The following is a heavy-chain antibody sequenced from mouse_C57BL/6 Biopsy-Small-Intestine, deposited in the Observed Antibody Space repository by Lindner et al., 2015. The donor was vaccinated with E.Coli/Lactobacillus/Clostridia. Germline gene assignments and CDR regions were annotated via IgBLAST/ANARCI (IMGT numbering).Heavy chain of an antibody. CDR2: IDPENGDT. CDR1: GFNIKDDY. Sequence: VQLQESGAELVRPGASVKLSCTASGFNIKDDYMHWVKQRPEQGLEWIGWIDPENGDTEYASKFQGKATITADTSSNTAYLQLSSLTSEDTAVYYCTTYGDYEGGLAYWGQGTLVTVSA. V-gene: IGHV14-4*01. CDR3: TTYGDYEGGLAY. D-gene: IGHD2-13*01. J-gene: IGHJ3*01.